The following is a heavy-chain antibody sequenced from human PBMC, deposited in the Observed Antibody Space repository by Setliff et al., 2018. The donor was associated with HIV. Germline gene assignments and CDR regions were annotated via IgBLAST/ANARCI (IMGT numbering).Heavy chain of an antibody. D-gene: IGHD3-10*01. CDR3: ASRRGIEFYFDI. V-gene: IGHV4-34*01. CDR1: GGSFSGYY. CDR2: INHGGDT. J-gene: IGHJ4*02. Sequence: PSETLSLTCAVYGGSFSGYYWSWIRQPPGKGLEWIGKINHGGDTNYNPSLKSRVTISVGSSYNHFSLKLSSVTAADTGVYYCASRRGIEFYFDIWGQGTPVTVSS.